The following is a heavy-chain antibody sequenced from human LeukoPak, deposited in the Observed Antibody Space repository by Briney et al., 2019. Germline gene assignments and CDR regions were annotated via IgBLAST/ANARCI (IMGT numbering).Heavy chain of an antibody. CDR3: ARGSLSLRFLEG. CDR2: INPNSGGT. Sequence: ASVKVSCEASGYTFTGYYMHWVRQAPGQGLEWMGWINPNSGGTNYAQKFQGRVTMTRDTSISTAYMELSRLRSDDTAVYYCARGSLSLRFLEGWGQGTLVTVSS. D-gene: IGHD3-3*01. V-gene: IGHV1-2*02. J-gene: IGHJ4*02. CDR1: GYTFTGYY.